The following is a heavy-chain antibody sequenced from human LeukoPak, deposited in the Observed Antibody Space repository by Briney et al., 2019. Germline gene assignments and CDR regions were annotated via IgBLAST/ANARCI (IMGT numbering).Heavy chain of an antibody. D-gene: IGHD1-26*01. J-gene: IGHJ3*01. V-gene: IGHV1-46*01. CDR1: GYTFTRYY. CDR2: INPSGGST. CDR3: ARALVGAPRPNDAFDL. Sequence: ASVKVSCKASGYTFTRYYMHWVRQAPRQGLEWMGIINPSGGSTSYAQGFQGRVTVTRDTSTSTVYMELSSLRSEDTAVYYCARALVGAPRPNDAFDLWGQGTMVTVSS.